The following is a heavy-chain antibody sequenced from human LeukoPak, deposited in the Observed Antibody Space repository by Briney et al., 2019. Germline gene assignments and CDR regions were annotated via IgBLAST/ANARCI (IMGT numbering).Heavy chain of an antibody. CDR1: GFTFSSYA. Sequence: GGSLRLSCAASGFTFSSYAMSWVRQAPGKGLEWVSAISGSGGSTYYADSVKGRFTISRDNSKNTLYLQMNSLRAEDTAVYYCAKGDMITFGGVIVMAGAFDIWGQGTMVTVSS. CDR3: AKGDMITFGGVIVMAGAFDI. J-gene: IGHJ3*02. V-gene: IGHV3-23*01. CDR2: ISGSGGST. D-gene: IGHD3-16*02.